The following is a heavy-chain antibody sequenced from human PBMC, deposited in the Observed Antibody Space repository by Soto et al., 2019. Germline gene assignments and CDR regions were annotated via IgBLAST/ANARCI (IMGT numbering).Heavy chain of an antibody. D-gene: IGHD4-17*01. CDR3: AAGAYDWY. Sequence: SETLSLTCTVSGGSISSYYWSWIRQPPGKGLEWIGYIYDSGSTNYNPSLKSRVTISIDTSKKQFSLNLSSVTAADTAVYYCAAGAYDWYWGQGTLVTVSS. J-gene: IGHJ4*02. CDR2: IYDSGST. V-gene: IGHV4-59*01. CDR1: GGSISSYY.